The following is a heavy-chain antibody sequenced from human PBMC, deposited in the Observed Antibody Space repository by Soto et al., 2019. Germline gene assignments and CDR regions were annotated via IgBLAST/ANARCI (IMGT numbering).Heavy chain of an antibody. CDR3: ARVAAVAGTGDY. D-gene: IGHD6-19*01. V-gene: IGHV1-18*01. J-gene: IGHJ4*02. CDR1: GYTFTSYG. Sequence: ASVKVSCTASGYTFTSYGISWVRQAPGQGLEWMGWISAYNGNTNYAQKLQGRVTMTTDTSTSTAYMELRSLRSDDTAVYYCARVAAVAGTGDYWGQGTLVTVSS. CDR2: ISAYNGNT.